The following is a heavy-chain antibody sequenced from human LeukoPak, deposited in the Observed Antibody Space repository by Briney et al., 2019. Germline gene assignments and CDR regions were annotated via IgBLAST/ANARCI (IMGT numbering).Heavy chain of an antibody. J-gene: IGHJ6*02. CDR3: ARDKQQLVLSYYYGMDV. CDR2: ISSSSSYI. CDR1: GFTFSSYS. D-gene: IGHD6-13*01. V-gene: IGHV3-21*01. Sequence: PGGSLRLSCAASGFTFSSYSMNWVSQAPGKGLEWVSSISSSSSYIYYADSVKGRFTISRDNAKNSLYPQMNSLRAEDTAVYYCARDKQQLVLSYYYGMDVWGQGTTVTVSS.